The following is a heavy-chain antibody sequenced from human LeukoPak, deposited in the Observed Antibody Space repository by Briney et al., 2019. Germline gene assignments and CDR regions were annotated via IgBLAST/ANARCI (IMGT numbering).Heavy chain of an antibody. Sequence: GRSLRLSCAASGFSLSSYGMHWVRQAPGKGLEWVAVFSYDGANEYYVDSVKGRFTISRDISENTLYLHMNSLRVEDTAVYYCARDPQLRSSYFDYWGQGALVTVSS. D-gene: IGHD6-13*01. CDR2: FSYDGANE. CDR1: GFSLSSYG. V-gene: IGHV3-30*03. CDR3: ARDPQLRSSYFDY. J-gene: IGHJ4*02.